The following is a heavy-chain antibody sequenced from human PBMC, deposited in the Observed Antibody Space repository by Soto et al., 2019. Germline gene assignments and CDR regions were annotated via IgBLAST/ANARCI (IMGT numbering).Heavy chain of an antibody. CDR2: INPSGGST. V-gene: IGHV1-46*01. Sequence: QVQLVQSGAEVKKPGASVKVSCKASGYTFTSYYMHWVRQAPGQGLEWMGIINPSGGSTSYAQKVQGRVNMTRDTSTSTVYMALSSLRSEDTAVYYCAGGGDTEEYYFDYWGQGTLVTVSS. CDR1: GYTFTSYY. J-gene: IGHJ4*02. CDR3: AGGGDTEEYYFDY. D-gene: IGHD2-21*01.